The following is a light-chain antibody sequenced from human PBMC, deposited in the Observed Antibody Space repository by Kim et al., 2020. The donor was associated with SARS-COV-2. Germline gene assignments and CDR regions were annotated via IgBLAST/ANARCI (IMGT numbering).Light chain of an antibody. Sequence: SYELTHSPSVSVSPGQTASITCSGDKLGDKYACWYQQKPGQSPVLVIYQDSKRPSGIPERFSGSNSGNTATLTISGTQAMDEADYYCQAWDSSTVVFGGGTQLTVL. V-gene: IGLV3-1*01. CDR3: QAWDSSTVV. CDR1: KLGDKY. CDR2: QDS. J-gene: IGLJ2*01.